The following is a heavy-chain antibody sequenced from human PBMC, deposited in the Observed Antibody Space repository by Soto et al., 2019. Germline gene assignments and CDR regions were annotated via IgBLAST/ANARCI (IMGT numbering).Heavy chain of an antibody. J-gene: IGHJ5*02. CDR1: GFTFKNNA. CDR3: ARDYYHRGRRLSGFDP. Sequence: GSLRLSCAASGFTFKNNAMNWVRQAPGKGLEWLSTIISSGSSTYYADSVKGRFSISRDNSRNTLYLQMNSLRAEDTAVYYCARDYYHRGRRLSGFDPWGQGTLVTVSS. V-gene: IGHV3-23*01. CDR2: IISSGSST. D-gene: IGHD3-22*01.